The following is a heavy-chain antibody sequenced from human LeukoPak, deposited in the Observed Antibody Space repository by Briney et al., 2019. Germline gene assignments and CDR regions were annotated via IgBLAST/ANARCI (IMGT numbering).Heavy chain of an antibody. D-gene: IGHD1-26*01. V-gene: IGHV4-59*01. CDR3: ARSPQDVEWELRFDY. Sequence: SETLSLTCTVSGGSISSYYWSWIRQPPGKGLEWIGYIYYSGSTNYNPSLKSRVTISVDTSKNQFSLKLSSVTAADTAAYYCARSPQDVEWELRFDYWGQGTLVTVSS. CDR2: IYYSGST. J-gene: IGHJ4*02. CDR1: GGSISSYY.